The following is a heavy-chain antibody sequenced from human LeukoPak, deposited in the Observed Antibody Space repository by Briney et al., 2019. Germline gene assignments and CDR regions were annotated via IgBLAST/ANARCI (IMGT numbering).Heavy chain of an antibody. J-gene: IGHJ4*02. V-gene: IGHV4-59*08. CDR3: VRGGSWYGD. Sequence: PSETLSLTCSVSGGSISGYYWSWIRQPPGKGLEWIGYIYFTSTTNYYPSLQSRVTISLDTSKDQFSLKLRSVTAADTAVYYRVRGGSWYGDWGQGTLVTVSS. D-gene: IGHD6-13*01. CDR1: GGSISGYY. CDR2: IYFTSTT.